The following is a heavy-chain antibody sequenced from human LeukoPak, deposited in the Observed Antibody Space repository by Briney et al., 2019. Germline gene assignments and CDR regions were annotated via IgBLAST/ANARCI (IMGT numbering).Heavy chain of an antibody. CDR2: IYSGGST. CDR3: LGRPPRIAAAGIGLDY. Sequence: GGSLRLSCAASGFTVSSNYMSWVRQAPGKGLEWVSVIYSGGSTYYADSVKGRFTISRDNSKSTLYLQMNSLRAEDTAVYYCLGRPPRIAAAGIGLDYWGQGTLVTVSS. J-gene: IGHJ4*02. CDR1: GFTVSSNY. D-gene: IGHD6-13*01. V-gene: IGHV3-66*01.